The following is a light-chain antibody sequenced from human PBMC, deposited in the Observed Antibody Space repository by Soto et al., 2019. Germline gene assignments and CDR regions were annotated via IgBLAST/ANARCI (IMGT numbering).Light chain of an antibody. CDR1: SNDVGGYKY. CDR3: TSYTSSSTLV. CDR2: EVT. J-gene: IGLJ2*01. Sequence: QSVLTQPASVSGSPGQSITISCTGTSNDVGGYKYVSWYQQHPGKAPKLMIYEVTNRPSGVSNRFSGSKSGNTASLTISGLQAEDEADYYCTSYTSSSTLVFGGGTKL. V-gene: IGLV2-14*01.